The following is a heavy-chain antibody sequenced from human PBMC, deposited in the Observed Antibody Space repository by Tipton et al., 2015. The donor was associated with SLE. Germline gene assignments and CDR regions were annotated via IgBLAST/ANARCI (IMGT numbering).Heavy chain of an antibody. CDR2: IFHSGTT. CDR1: GYSISSGYY. J-gene: IGHJ6*03. D-gene: IGHD1-1*01. CDR3: VNSMFNWNGSYYYYYMDV. V-gene: IGHV4-38-2*02. Sequence: TLSLTCIVSGYSISSGYYWGRIRQPPGKGLEWIGSIFHSGTTYYNPSLKSRVTISVDTSKNQFSLKLNSVTAADTAVYYCVNSMFNWNGSYYYYYMDVWGTGTSVTVSS.